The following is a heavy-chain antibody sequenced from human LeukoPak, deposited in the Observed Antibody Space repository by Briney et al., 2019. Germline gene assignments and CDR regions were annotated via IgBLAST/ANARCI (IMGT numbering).Heavy chain of an antibody. D-gene: IGHD6-19*01. CDR2: ISSDGTSA. V-gene: IGHV3-74*01. J-gene: IGHJ4*02. CDR1: GFTFSSYW. Sequence: GGSLRLSCVASGFTFSSYWMHWVRQTPGKGPVWVTRISSDGTSATYADSVRGQFTISRDNAKNTVYLQMNSLRVEDTAVYYCATASAETGTFVYWGQGTLVTVSS. CDR3: ATASAETGTFVY.